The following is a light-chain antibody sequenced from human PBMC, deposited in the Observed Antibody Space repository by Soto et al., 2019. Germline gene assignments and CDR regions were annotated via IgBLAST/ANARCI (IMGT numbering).Light chain of an antibody. Sequence: DIQMTQSPSTLSASVGDRVTITCRASQSISSWLAWYQQKPGKAPKVLIYAASSLQSGVPSRFSGSGFGTDFTLTISSLQTEDSATYYCQHYGGMWTFGQGTKVDIK. J-gene: IGKJ1*01. CDR2: AAS. CDR1: QSISSW. CDR3: QHYGGMWT. V-gene: IGKV1-5*01.